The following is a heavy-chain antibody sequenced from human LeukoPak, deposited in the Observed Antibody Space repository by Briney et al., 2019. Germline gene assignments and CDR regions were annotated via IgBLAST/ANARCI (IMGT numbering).Heavy chain of an antibody. CDR3: ARAAQWLGSRWFDP. J-gene: IGHJ5*02. CDR2: IYHSGST. V-gene: IGHV4-30-2*01. D-gene: IGHD6-19*01. CDR1: GGSISSGGYS. Sequence: SQTLSLTFSVSGGSISSGGYSWSWIRQPPGKGLEWIGYIYHSGSTYYNPSLKSRVTISVDRSKTQLSLKLSSVAAADTAVYYSARAAQWLGSRWFDPWGQGTRVTVSS.